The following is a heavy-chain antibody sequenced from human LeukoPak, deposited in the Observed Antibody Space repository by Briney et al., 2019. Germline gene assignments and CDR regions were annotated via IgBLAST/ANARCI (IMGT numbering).Heavy chain of an antibody. CDR2: IYYSGST. CDR3: ARGGRYQLLETDY. V-gene: IGHV4-30-4*08. CDR1: GGSISSGDYY. Sequence: SQTLYLTCTVSGGSISSGDYYWSWIRQPPGKGLEWIGYIYYSGSTYYNPSLKSRVTISVDTSKNQFSLKLSSVTAADTAVYYCARGGRYQLLETDYWGQGTLVTLSS. D-gene: IGHD2-2*01. J-gene: IGHJ4*02.